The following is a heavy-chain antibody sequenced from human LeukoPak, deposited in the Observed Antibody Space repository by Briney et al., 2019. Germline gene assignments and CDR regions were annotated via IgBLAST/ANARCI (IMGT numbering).Heavy chain of an antibody. J-gene: IGHJ5*02. V-gene: IGHV1-69*05. D-gene: IGHD3/OR15-3a*01. CDR1: GGTFSSYA. Sequence: ASVKVSCKASGGTFSSYAISWVRQAPGEGLEWMGGIIPIFGTANYAQKFQGRVTITTDESTSTAYMELSSLRSEDTAVYYCASVLDPYNWFVPWRQGTLVTVSS. CDR2: IIPIFGTA. CDR3: ASVLDPYNWFVP.